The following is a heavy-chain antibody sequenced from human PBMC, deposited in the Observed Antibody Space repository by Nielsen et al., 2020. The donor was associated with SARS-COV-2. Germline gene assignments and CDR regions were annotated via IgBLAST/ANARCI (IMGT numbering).Heavy chain of an antibody. J-gene: IGHJ2*01. CDR1: GGSISSGGYY. V-gene: IGHV4-31*03. D-gene: IGHD6-13*01. CDR3: ARVKISSSWYFDL. CDR2: IYYSGST. Sequence: SATLSLTCTVSGGSISSGGYYWSWIRQHPGKGLEWFGYIYYSGSTYYNPSLKSRVTISVDTSKNQFSLKLSSVTAADTAVYYCARVKISSSWYFDLWGRGTLVTVSS.